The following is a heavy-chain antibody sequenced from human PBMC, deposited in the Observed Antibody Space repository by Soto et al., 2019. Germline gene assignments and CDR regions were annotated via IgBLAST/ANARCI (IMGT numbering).Heavy chain of an antibody. CDR3: VRDRALDSSGHWFDT. V-gene: IGHV4-31*03. D-gene: IGHD6-19*01. Sequence: SETLSLTCTVSGRSVSSGGYYWTWIRQHPGRGLEWIGYIYHIGSPYYNPSLESRVTVSLDTSKNQFSLNLTSVTAADTAIYYCVRDRALDSSGHWFDTWGQGTLVTVSS. CDR2: IYHIGSP. CDR1: GRSVSSGGYY. J-gene: IGHJ5*02.